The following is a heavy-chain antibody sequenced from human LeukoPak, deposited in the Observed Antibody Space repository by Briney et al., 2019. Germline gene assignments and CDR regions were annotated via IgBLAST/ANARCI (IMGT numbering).Heavy chain of an antibody. J-gene: IGHJ4*02. CDR1: GGSISSGGYY. V-gene: IGHV4-31*03. CDR2: IDYSGST. CDR3: ARDPGKDGYNYSFDY. D-gene: IGHD5-24*01. Sequence: SETLSLTCTVSGGSISSGGYYWRWIRQHPVKGLEWVGYIDYSGSTYYNPSLKSRLAISMDTSKNQFSLRLSSVTAADTAVYYCARDPGKDGYNYSFDYWGQGTLVTVSS.